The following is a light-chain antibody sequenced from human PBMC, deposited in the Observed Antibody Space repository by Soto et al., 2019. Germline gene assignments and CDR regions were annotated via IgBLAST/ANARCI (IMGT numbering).Light chain of an antibody. CDR1: SGHSSYA. Sequence: QPVLTQSPSASASLGASVRLTCTLSSGHSSYAIAWHQQQPEKGPRYLMRLSNDGSHTKGDGIPDRFSGSSSGAERYLTISSLQSEDEAAYYCQTWGTGIQVFGGGTKLTVL. CDR3: QTWGTGIQV. J-gene: IGLJ3*02. V-gene: IGLV4-69*01. CDR2: LSNDGSH.